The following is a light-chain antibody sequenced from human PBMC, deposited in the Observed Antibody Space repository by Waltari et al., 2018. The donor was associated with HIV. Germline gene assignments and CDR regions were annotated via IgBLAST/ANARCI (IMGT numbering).Light chain of an antibody. V-gene: IGKV3-15*01. CDR2: GAS. Sequence: EIVMTQSPATLSVSPGERATLSCRASRSVSSNLAWYQQKPGQAPRHLIYGASTRATGIPARFSGSGSGTEFTLTISSLQSEDFAVYYCQQYNNWPSYSFGQGTKLEIK. CDR3: QQYNNWPSYS. CDR1: RSVSSN. J-gene: IGKJ2*03.